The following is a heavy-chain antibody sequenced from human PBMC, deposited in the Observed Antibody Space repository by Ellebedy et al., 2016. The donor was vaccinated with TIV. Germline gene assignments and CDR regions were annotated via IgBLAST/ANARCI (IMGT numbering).Heavy chain of an antibody. J-gene: IGHJ4*02. CDR2: IYSGGST. CDR1: GFTVSSNY. Sequence: GESLKISXAASGFTVSSNYMSWVRQAPGKGLEWVSVIYSGGSTYYADSVKGRFTISRDNSKNTLYLQMNSLRDDDTAVYYCSRDADGHLDSWGQGTLVTVSS. CDR3: SRDADGHLDS. V-gene: IGHV3-53*01.